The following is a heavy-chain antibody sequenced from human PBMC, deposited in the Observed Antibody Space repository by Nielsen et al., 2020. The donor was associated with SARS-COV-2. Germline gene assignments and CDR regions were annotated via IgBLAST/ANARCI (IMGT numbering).Heavy chain of an antibody. V-gene: IGHV3-23*01. Sequence: GESLKISCAASGFTFSSYAMSWVRQAPGKGLERVSAISGSGGSTYYADSVKGRFTISRDNSKNTLYLQMNSLRAEDTAVYYCAKDPRYGWFDPWGQGTLVTVSS. D-gene: IGHD3-16*01. J-gene: IGHJ5*02. CDR1: GFTFSSYA. CDR3: AKDPRYGWFDP. CDR2: ISGSGGST.